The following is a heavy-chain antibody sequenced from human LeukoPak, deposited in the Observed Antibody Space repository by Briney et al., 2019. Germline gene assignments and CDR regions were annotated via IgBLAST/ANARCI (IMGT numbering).Heavy chain of an antibody. D-gene: IGHD3-10*01. CDR1: GGSFSGYY. CDR3: ARGRLWFGELGDAFDI. J-gene: IGHJ3*02. V-gene: IGHV4-34*01. Sequence: SETLSLTCAVYGGSFSGYYWSWIRQPPGKGLEWIGEINHSGSTNYNPSLKSRVTISVDTSKNQFSLKLGSVTAADTAVYYCARGRLWFGELGDAFDIWGQGTMVTVSS. CDR2: INHSGST.